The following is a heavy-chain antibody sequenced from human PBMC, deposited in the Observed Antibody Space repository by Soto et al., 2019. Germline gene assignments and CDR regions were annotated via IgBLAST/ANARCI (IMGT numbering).Heavy chain of an antibody. J-gene: IGHJ4*02. D-gene: IGHD2-15*01. CDR3: ARRSVVAATLYIDY. Sequence: SETLSLTCAVYGGSFSGYYWSWIRQPPGKGLEWIGEINHSGSTNYNPSLKSRVTISVDTSKNQFSLKLSSVTAADTAVYYCARRSVVAATLYIDYWGPGTLVTVSS. CDR1: GGSFSGYY. CDR2: INHSGST. V-gene: IGHV4-34*01.